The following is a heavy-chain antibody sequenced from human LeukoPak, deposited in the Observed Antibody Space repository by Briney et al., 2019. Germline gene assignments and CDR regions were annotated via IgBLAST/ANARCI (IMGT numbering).Heavy chain of an antibody. CDR3: ARDRVQVLRRGYYGSGSYFGY. CDR1: GYTFTGYY. J-gene: IGHJ4*02. Sequence: GASVKVSCKASGYTFTGYYMHWVRQAPGQGLEWMGWINPNSGGTNYAQKFQGRVTMTRDTSISTAYMELSRLRSDDTAVYYCARDRVQVLRRGYYGSGSYFGYWGQGTLVTVSS. V-gene: IGHV1-2*02. CDR2: INPNSGGT. D-gene: IGHD3-10*01.